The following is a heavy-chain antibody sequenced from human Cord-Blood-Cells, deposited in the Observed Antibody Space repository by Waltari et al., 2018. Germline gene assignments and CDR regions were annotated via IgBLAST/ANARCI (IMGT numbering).Heavy chain of an antibody. CDR2: IIPVCCTA. CDR1: GGTFSSYA. J-gene: IGHJ4*02. CDR3: ARPGYSYGFD. Sequence: QVQLVQSGAEVKKPGSSVKVSCKASGGTFSSYAISWVRQAPGQGLEWMGGIIPVCCTANSAQKFQGRVTITADESTSTAYMELSSLRAEDTAVYYCARPGYSYGFDWGQGTLVTVSS. D-gene: IGHD5-18*01. V-gene: IGHV1-69*12.